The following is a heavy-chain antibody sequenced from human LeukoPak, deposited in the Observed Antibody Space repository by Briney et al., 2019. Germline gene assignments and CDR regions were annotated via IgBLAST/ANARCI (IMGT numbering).Heavy chain of an antibody. CDR1: GFTFSSYG. J-gene: IGHJ3*02. CDR3: ARDSNSYYYDSSGLGHAFDI. Sequence: PGGSLRLSCAASGFTFSSYGMHWVRQAPGKGLEWVAFIRYDGSNKYYADSVKGRFTISRDNSKNTLYLQMNSLRAEDTAVYYCARDSNSYYYDSSGLGHAFDIWGQGTMVTVSS. CDR2: IRYDGSNK. V-gene: IGHV3-30*02. D-gene: IGHD3-22*01.